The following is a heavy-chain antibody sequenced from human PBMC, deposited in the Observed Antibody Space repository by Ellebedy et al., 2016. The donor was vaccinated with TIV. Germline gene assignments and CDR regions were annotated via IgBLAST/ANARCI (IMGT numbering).Heavy chain of an antibody. CDR2: ISYDGSQK. J-gene: IGHJ4*02. CDR3: ASTVGITPFDY. Sequence: GESLKISCEVSGFVLDTYAMSWVRQAPGKGLDWVAFISYDGSQKYYADSVKGRFTVSRDNSNNTLFLQMNSLGADDTAVYSCASTVGITPFDYWGQGTLVTVSS. V-gene: IGHV3-30*03. D-gene: IGHD3-22*01. CDR1: GFVLDTYA.